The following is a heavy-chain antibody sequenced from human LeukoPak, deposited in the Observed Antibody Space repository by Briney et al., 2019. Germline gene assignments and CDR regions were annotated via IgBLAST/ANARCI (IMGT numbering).Heavy chain of an antibody. J-gene: IGHJ4*02. CDR3: ATVAGYYDICSRPDY. Sequence: GGSQTLVCAHSGFILCSYGMKWARDAPGMGQEWVSYISSSSSTIYYADSVKVRFTISRDNAKNSLYLQMNSLRDEDTAVYYCATVAGYYDICSRPDYWGQGTLGTVSP. D-gene: IGHD3-9*01. CDR2: ISSSSSTI. V-gene: IGHV3-48*02. CDR1: GFILCSYG.